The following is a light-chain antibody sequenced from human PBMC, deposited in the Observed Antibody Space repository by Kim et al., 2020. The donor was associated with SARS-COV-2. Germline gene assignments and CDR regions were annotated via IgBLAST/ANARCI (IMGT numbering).Light chain of an antibody. V-gene: IGLV6-57*02. Sequence: KTVTISCTGSIGNIASNYVQWYQQRPASAPTTVIYEDNERPSGVPDRFSGSIDSSSNSASLTISGLKTEDEADYYCQSYDDSNRWVFGGGTQLTVL. J-gene: IGLJ3*02. CDR1: IGNIASNY. CDR3: QSYDDSNRWV. CDR2: EDN.